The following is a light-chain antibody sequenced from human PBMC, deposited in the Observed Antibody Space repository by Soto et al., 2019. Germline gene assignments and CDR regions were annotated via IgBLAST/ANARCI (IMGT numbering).Light chain of an antibody. CDR3: CSYAGSRGLV. J-gene: IGLJ2*01. V-gene: IGLV2-23*01. CDR1: SSDVGSYNL. CDR2: EGS. Sequence: QSALTQPASLSGSPGQSITISCTGTSSDVGSYNLVSWYQQHHGKAPKLMIYEGSKRPSGVSNRFSGSKSGNTASLTSSGLQAEDEADYYCCSYAGSRGLVFGGGTKLTVL.